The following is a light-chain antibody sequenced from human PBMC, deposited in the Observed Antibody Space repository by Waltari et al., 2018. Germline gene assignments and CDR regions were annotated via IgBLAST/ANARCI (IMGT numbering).Light chain of an antibody. CDR3: SSYTRSSAEV. CDR2: DIV. Sequence: WYQGHQAKAPKVRIDDIVKRPPGVANRFAGSKSGNTAFLTISGLQVEDEANYYCSSYTRSSAEVFGTGTKVTVL. V-gene: IGLV2-14*04. J-gene: IGLJ1*01.